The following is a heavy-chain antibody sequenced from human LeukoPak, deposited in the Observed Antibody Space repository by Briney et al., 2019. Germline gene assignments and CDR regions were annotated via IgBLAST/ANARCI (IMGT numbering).Heavy chain of an antibody. D-gene: IGHD3-10*01. Sequence: GGSLGLSCAASGFIFGNYWMQWVRQAPGRGLVWVSRINTDGSRINYADSVKGRFTVSRDNAKNTLYLQMNSLRAEDTAVYHCTRESLDYGSGSSDYWGQGTLVTVSS. CDR3: TRESLDYGSGSSDY. CDR1: GFIFGNYW. CDR2: INTDGSRI. V-gene: IGHV3-74*01. J-gene: IGHJ4*02.